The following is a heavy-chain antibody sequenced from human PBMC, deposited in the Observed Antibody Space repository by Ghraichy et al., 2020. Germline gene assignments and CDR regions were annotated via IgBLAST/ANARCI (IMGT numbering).Heavy chain of an antibody. J-gene: IGHJ4*02. CDR3: ARDTVGADGRYFDY. CDR1: GGSISSGGYS. V-gene: IGHV4-30-2*01. Sequence: SQTLSLTCAVSGGSISSGGYSWSWIRQPPGKGLEWIGYIYHSGSTYYNPSLKSRVTISVDRSKNQFSLKLSSVTAADTAVYYCARDTVGADGRYFDYWGQGTLVTVSS. D-gene: IGHD1-26*01. CDR2: IYHSGST.